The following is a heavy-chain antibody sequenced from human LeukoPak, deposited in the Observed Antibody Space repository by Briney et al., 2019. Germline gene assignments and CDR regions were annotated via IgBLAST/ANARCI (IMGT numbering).Heavy chain of an antibody. CDR3: ARASTVTDAFDYYYYGMDV. CDR1: GFTFSDYY. J-gene: IGHJ6*02. D-gene: IGHD4-17*01. CDR2: ISSSSSYT. V-gene: IGHV3-11*05. Sequence: PGGSLRLSCAASGFTFSDYYMSWIRQAPGKGLEWVSYISSSSSYTNYADSVKGRFTISRDNAKNSLYLQMKGLRAEDTAVYYCARASTVTDAFDYYYYGMDVWGQGTTVTVSS.